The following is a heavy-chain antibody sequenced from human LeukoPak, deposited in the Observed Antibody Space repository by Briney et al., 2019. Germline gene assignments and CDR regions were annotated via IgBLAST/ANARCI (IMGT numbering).Heavy chain of an antibody. CDR1: GGTFSSYA. D-gene: IGHD6-19*01. Sequence: SVKVSCKASGGTFSSYAISWVRQAPGQGLEWMGGIIPIFGTENYAQKFQGRVTITADESTSTAYMELSSLRSEDTAVYYCARGVEPAVAGSTWGQGTLVTVSS. V-gene: IGHV1-69*13. CDR2: IIPIFGTE. J-gene: IGHJ5*02. CDR3: ARGVEPAVAGST.